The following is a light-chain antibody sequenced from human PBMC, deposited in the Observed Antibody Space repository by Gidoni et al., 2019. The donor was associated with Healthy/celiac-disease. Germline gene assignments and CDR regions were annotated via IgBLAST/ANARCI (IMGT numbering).Light chain of an antibody. J-gene: IGKJ2*01. V-gene: IGKV3-15*01. CDR3: QQYNNWPRT. CDR1: QSVSSN. CDR2: CAS. Sequence: EIVMTQSPATLSVSPGERATLSCRASQSVSSNLAWYQLKPGQAPRLLIYCASTRATGIPARFSGSGSGTEFTLTISSLQSEAFAVYYCQQYNNWPRTFGQGTKLEI.